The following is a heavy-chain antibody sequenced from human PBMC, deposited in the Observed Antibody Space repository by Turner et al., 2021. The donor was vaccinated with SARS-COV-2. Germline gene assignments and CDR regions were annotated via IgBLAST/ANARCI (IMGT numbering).Heavy chain of an antibody. CDR2: ISSRISYI. Sequence: EVQLVDSGGGLVKPGGSLRLSCAASGFTFSSYSMNWVRQAPGKGLEWVSSISSRISYIYYADSVKGRFTISRDNAKNSLYLKMNSLRAEDTAVYYCARDFDDFWSGYYGRAFDIWGQGTMVTVSS. J-gene: IGHJ3*02. D-gene: IGHD3-3*01. V-gene: IGHV3-21*01. CDR1: GFTFSSYS. CDR3: ARDFDDFWSGYYGRAFDI.